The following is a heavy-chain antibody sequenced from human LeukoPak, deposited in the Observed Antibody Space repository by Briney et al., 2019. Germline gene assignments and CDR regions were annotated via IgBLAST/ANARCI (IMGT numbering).Heavy chain of an antibody. CDR3: ARVTSSGGYYFDY. D-gene: IGHD6-25*01. CDR2: IYHSGST. J-gene: IGHJ4*02. V-gene: IGHV4-38-2*01. Sequence: SETLSLICAVSGYSISSGYYWGWIRQPPGQGLEWIGSIYHSGSTYYNPSLKSRVTISVDTSKNQFSLKLSSVTAADTAVYYCARVTSSGGYYFDYWGQGTLVTVSS. CDR1: GYSISSGYY.